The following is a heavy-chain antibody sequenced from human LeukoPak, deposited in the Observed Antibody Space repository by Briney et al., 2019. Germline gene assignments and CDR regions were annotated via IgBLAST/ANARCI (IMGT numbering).Heavy chain of an antibody. V-gene: IGHV1-2*02. CDR2: IIPNSGGT. D-gene: IGHD2-15*01. Sequence: GASVTVSFKASGYTFTGYYIHWVRQAPGQGLEWMGWIIPNSGGTNYEQKFQDRVTMTRDTSISTAYMGLSRLRSDDTAVYYCARGYCSGGRCWDAFDIWGQGTMVTVSS. J-gene: IGHJ3*02. CDR1: GYTFTGYY. CDR3: ARGYCSGGRCWDAFDI.